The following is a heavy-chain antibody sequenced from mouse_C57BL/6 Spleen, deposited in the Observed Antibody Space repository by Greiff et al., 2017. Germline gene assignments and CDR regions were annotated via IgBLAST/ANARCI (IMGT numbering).Heavy chain of an antibody. CDR2: IDPSDSYT. Sequence: QVQLQQPGAELVKPGASVKLSCKASGYTFTSYWMQWVKQRPGQGLEWIGEIDPSDSYTNYNQKFKGKATLTVDTSSSTAYMQLSSLTSEDAAVYYCARGGCNYGWSKGTTFTVSS. V-gene: IGHV1-50*01. J-gene: IGHJ1*03. D-gene: IGHD2-1*01. CDR3: ARGGCNYG. CDR1: GYTFTSYW.